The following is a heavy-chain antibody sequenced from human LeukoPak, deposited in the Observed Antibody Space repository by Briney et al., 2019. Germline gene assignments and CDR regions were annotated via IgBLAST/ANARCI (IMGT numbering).Heavy chain of an antibody. CDR3: ARDRSSWYY. D-gene: IGHD6-13*01. CDR2: IYTSGST. J-gene: IGHJ4*02. Sequence: PSETLSLTCTVSGGSISTHYCNWVRQPAGKGLEWIGRIYTSGSTNYNPSLKSRVTISVDTSKNQFSLKLSSVTAADTAVYYCARDRSSWYYWGQGTLVTVSS. V-gene: IGHV4-4*07. CDR1: GGSISTHY.